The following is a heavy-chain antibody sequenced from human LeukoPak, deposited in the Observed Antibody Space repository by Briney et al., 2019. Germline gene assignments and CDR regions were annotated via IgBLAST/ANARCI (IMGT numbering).Heavy chain of an antibody. D-gene: IGHD2-15*01. CDR1: GFAFSSYA. CDR3: ARVSDIVVVVAATPLDY. V-gene: IGHV3-47*01. Sequence: GGSLRPSCAASGFAFSSYALHWVRRAPGKGLEWVSAIGTGGDTYYADSVMGRFTISRDNAKKSSYLHMNSLIAEDMAVYYCARVSDIVVVVAATPLDYWGQGTLVTVSS. J-gene: IGHJ4*02. CDR2: IGTGGDT.